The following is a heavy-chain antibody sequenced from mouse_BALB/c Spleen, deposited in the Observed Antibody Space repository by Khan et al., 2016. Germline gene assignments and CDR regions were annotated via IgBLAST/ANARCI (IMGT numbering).Heavy chain of an antibody. V-gene: IGHV1-80*01. J-gene: IGHJ3*01. CDR1: GYAFSSYW. Sequence: QVQLQQSGAELVRPGSSVKISCKASGYAFSSYWMNWVKQRPGQGLEWIGQIYPGDGDTYYNGKFTGKVTLTADKSSSTAYMQLSSLTSEGSAVYFCARGTPLANWGQGTLVTVSA. CDR2: IYPGDGDT. CDR3: ARGTPLAN. D-gene: IGHD2-14*01.